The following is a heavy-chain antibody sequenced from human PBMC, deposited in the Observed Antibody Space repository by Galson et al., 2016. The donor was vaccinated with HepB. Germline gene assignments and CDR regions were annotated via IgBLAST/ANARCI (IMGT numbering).Heavy chain of an antibody. J-gene: IGHJ4*02. CDR3: ARAYQYTLDY. D-gene: IGHD1-1*01. Sequence: SLRLSCAASGFTFSDHYMSWIRQAPGKGLEWVSYTSGRSDYTGYADSVKGRFTISRDSAKRSMYLQMNSLRAEDTAVYFCARAYQYTLDYWGQGTLVTVSA. V-gene: IGHV3-11*06. CDR1: GFTFSDHY. CDR2: TSGRSDYT.